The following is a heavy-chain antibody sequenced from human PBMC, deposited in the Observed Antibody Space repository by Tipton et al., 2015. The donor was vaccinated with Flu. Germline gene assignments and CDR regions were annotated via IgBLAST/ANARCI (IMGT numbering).Heavy chain of an antibody. D-gene: IGHD3-22*01. V-gene: IGHV4-34*01. CDR1: GGSFSGYY. CDR2: INHSGST. J-gene: IGHJ4*02. CDR3: ARKELYDSSGTVDY. Sequence: LRLSCAVYGGSFSGYYWSWIRQPPGKGLEWIGEINHSGSTNYNPSLKSRVTISVDTSKNQFSLKLSSVTAADTAVYYCARKELYDSSGTVDYWGQGTLVTVSS.